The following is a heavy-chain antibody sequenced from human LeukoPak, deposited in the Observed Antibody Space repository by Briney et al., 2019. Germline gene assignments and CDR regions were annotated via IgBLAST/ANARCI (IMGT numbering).Heavy chain of an antibody. CDR1: GFTFSSYA. CDR2: ISYDGSIK. V-gene: IGHV3-30*04. D-gene: IGHD2-15*01. Sequence: GRSLRLSCAASGFTFSSYAMHWVRQAPGKGLEGVAVISYDGSIKYYADSVKGRFTISRDNSKNTLYLQKNSLRAEDTAVYYCARAGVKWYSADYWGQGTLVTVSS. CDR3: ARAGVKWYSADY. J-gene: IGHJ4*02.